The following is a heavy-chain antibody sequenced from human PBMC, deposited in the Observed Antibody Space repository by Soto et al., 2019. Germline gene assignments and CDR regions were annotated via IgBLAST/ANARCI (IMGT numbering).Heavy chain of an antibody. CDR2: IIPIFGTA. CDR1: GGTFSSYA. J-gene: IGHJ4*02. Sequence: SVKLSCKASGGTFSSYAISWAQQAPGQGLEWMGGIIPIFGTANYAQKFQGRVTITADESTSTAYMELSSLRSEDTAVYYCARTLLNYGSGSPGYFDYWGQGTLVTVSS. V-gene: IGHV1-69*13. D-gene: IGHD3-10*01. CDR3: ARTLLNYGSGSPGYFDY.